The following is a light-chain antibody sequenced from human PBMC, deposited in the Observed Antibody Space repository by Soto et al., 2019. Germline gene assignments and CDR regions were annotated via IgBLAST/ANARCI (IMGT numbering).Light chain of an antibody. CDR3: QQYNSYPIP. J-gene: IGKJ5*01. Sequence: IQMTQSPSTLSASVGDRVIITCRASQSISSWLAWYQQKPGKAPKLLIYKASSLESGVPSRFSGSGSGTEFTLTISSLHPDDFATYYCQQYNSYPIPFGQGTRLEIK. CDR1: QSISSW. V-gene: IGKV1-5*03. CDR2: KAS.